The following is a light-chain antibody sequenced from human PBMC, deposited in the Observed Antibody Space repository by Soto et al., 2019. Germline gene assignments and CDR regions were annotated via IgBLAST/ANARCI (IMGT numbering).Light chain of an antibody. CDR3: QQSYITPPT. CDR2: AAS. CDR1: RSISSP. J-gene: IGKJ1*01. V-gene: IGKV1-39*01. Sequence: DIQMTQSPSSLSASVGDRVTITCRASRSISSPLNWSQQKPGKAPNPLIYAASSLQSGVPARFSGSGSGTDVTLTISSLQPEDVATYYCQQSYITPPTFGQGTKVEIK.